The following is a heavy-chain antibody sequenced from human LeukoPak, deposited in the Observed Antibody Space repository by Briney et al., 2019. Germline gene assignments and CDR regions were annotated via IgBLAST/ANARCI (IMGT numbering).Heavy chain of an antibody. Sequence: SETLSLTCSVSGGSFSSYYWSWIRQPPGKGLEWIGYIYYSGSTNYNPSLKSRVTISVDTSKNQFSLKLRSVTAADTAEYYCAREPYGSGTFDYWGQGTLVTVSA. V-gene: IGHV4-59*01. CDR3: AREPYGSGTFDY. CDR2: IYYSGST. D-gene: IGHD3-10*01. J-gene: IGHJ4*02. CDR1: GGSFSSYY.